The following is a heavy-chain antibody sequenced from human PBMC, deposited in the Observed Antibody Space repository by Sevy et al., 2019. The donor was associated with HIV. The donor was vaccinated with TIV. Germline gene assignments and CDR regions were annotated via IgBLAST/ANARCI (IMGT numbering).Heavy chain of an antibody. D-gene: IGHD2-21*02. V-gene: IGHV3-30*02. CDR3: ANGDYYFDF. Sequence: GGSLRLSCAASGFTFRTFGMQWVRRSPGKGLEWVAFIRHDGSNKDYADSVKGRFTISRDNSKNTLYLQMNSLRSEDTAVYYCANGDYYFDFWGQGTLLTVSS. CDR1: GFTFRTFG. J-gene: IGHJ4*02. CDR2: IRHDGSNK.